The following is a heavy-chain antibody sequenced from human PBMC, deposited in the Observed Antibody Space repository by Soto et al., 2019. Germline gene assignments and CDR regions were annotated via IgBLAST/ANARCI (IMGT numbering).Heavy chain of an antibody. CDR3: AREGDGGPLYGMDV. V-gene: IGHV3-48*03. CDR1: GFTFSSYE. CDR2: ISSSGSTI. J-gene: IGHJ6*02. D-gene: IGHD2-15*01. Sequence: ESGGGLVQPGGSLRLSCAASGFTFSSYEMNWVRQAPGKGLEWVSYISSSGSTIYYADSVKGRFTISRDNAKNSLYLQMNSLRAEDTAVYYCAREGDGGPLYGMDVWGQGTTVTVSS.